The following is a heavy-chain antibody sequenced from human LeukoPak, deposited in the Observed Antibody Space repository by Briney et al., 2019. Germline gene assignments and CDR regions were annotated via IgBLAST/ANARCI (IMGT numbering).Heavy chain of an antibody. CDR1: GGSISSGSYY. J-gene: IGHJ3*02. CDR3: ARANFWSGYMDDAFDI. CDR2: IYTSGST. D-gene: IGHD3-3*01. V-gene: IGHV4-61*02. Sequence: SQTLSLTCTVSGGSISSGSYYWSWIRQPAGKGLEWIGRIYTSGSTNYNPSLKSRVTISVDTSKYQFSLKLSSVTAADTAVYYCARANFWSGYMDDAFDIWGQGTMVTVSS.